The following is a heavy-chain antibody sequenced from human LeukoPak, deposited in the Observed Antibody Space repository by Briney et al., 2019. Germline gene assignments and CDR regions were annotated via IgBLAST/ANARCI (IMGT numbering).Heavy chain of an antibody. V-gene: IGHV4-34*01. Sequence: SETLSLTCAVYGGPFSGYYWSWIRQPPGKGLEWIGEINHCGSTHYNPSLKIRVTISVDTCKNQFSLELSSVTAADTAVYYCARGTDSSSWYHYYYYFGMDVWLQGTTVTVSS. CDR1: GGPFSGYY. CDR3: ARGTDSSSWYHYYYYFGMDV. D-gene: IGHD6-13*01. CDR2: INHCGST. J-gene: IGHJ6*01.